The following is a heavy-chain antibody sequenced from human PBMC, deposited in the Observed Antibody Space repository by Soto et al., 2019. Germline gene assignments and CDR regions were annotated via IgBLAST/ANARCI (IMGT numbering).Heavy chain of an antibody. Sequence: QVQLVQSGAEVKKPGSSVKVSCTASGGTFSSYAISWVRQAPGQGLEWMGGIIPIFGTANYAQKFQGRVTITADESTSTAYMELSSLRSEETAVYYCARDNRYSSSHPLYYFDYWGQGTLVTVSS. CDR1: GGTFSSYA. CDR2: IIPIFGTA. CDR3: ARDNRYSSSHPLYYFDY. J-gene: IGHJ4*02. D-gene: IGHD6-6*01. V-gene: IGHV1-69*01.